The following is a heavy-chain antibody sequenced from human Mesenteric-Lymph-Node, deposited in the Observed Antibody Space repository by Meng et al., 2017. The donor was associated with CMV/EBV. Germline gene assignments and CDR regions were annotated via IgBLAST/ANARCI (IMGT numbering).Heavy chain of an antibody. CDR1: FSGSC. Sequence: FSGSCWIWIRQPTGKGLEWIGEINHSGSTNYNPSLKSRVTISVDTSKNQFSLKLSSVTAADTAVYYCARPSGYSSSWYNPYYYGMDVWGQGTTVTVSS. CDR2: INHSGST. J-gene: IGHJ6*02. D-gene: IGHD6-13*01. CDR3: ARPSGYSSSWYNPYYYGMDV. V-gene: IGHV4-34*01.